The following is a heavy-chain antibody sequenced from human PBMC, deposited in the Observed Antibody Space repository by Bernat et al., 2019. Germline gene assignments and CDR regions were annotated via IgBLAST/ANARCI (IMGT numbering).Heavy chain of an antibody. CDR1: GGSINSYF. D-gene: IGHD3-10*02. Sequence: QVEVRESGPGLVKPSETLSLTCTVSGGSINSYFWSWIRQPPGKGLEWIGYIYYSGSTNYNPSLKSRVTISVDTSKNQVSLKLNSVTAADTAVYYCARDSSSCSGWFDPWGQGTLVSVSS. J-gene: IGHJ5*02. V-gene: IGHV4-59*01. CDR2: IYYSGST. CDR3: ARDSSSCSGWFDP.